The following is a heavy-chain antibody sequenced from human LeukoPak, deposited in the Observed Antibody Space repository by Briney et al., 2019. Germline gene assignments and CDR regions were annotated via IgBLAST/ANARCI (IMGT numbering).Heavy chain of an antibody. J-gene: IGHJ5*02. CDR3: VRGAGVGATGVGNWFDP. D-gene: IGHD1-26*01. CDR2: IYYSGST. Sequence: PSETLSLTCTVSGGSISTDYWSWIRQPPGKGLEWIGYIYYSGSTNYNPSLKSRVTISVDTSKNQFSLKLSSVTAADTAMYFCVRGAGVGATGVGNWFDPRGQGTLVTVSS. V-gene: IGHV4-59*12. CDR1: GGSISTDY.